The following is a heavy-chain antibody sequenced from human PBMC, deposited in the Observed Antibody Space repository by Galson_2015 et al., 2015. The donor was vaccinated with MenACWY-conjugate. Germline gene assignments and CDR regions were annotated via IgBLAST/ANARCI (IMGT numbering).Heavy chain of an antibody. CDR3: ARDYRPVDY. V-gene: IGHV3-48*04. Sequence: ALRLCGEACGVSVGFYTMNWVRQAQGKGLEWVSYISRTSDTLYYADSVKGRFTIYRDNAKNSLYLQMSNLRAEDTAVYYCARDYRPVDYWGQGTLVTVSS. J-gene: IGHJ4*02. CDR1: GVSVGFYT. D-gene: IGHD3-16*02. CDR2: ISRTSDTL.